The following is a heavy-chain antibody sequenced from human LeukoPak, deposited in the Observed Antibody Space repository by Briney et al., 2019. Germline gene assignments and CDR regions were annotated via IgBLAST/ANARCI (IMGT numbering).Heavy chain of an antibody. V-gene: IGHV1-58*02. CDR2: IVVGSGNT. D-gene: IGHD3-22*01. CDR1: GFTFSSST. Sequence: VKVSCKASGFTFSSSTIQWVRQARGQRLEWIGWIVVGSGNTNYAQKFQERVTISRDMSTSTAYMELSSLTSEDTAVFYCAADGPADLFDGSEDPPRDAFEIWGQGTMVTVSS. CDR3: AADGPADLFDGSEDPPRDAFEI. J-gene: IGHJ3*02.